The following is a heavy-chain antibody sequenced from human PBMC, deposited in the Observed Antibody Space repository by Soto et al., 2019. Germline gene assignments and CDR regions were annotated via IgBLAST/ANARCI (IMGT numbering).Heavy chain of an antibody. J-gene: IGHJ6*02. D-gene: IGHD2-2*01. CDR2: ISGSGGST. CDR1: GFTFSSYA. Sequence: GGSLRLSCAASGFTFSSYAMSWVRQAPGKGLEWVSAISGSGGSTNYADSVKGRFTISRDNSKNTLYLQMNSLRAEDTAVYYCAKVGCSSTSCNYYYYYGMDVWGQGTTVTVSS. V-gene: IGHV3-23*01. CDR3: AKVGCSSTSCNYYYYYGMDV.